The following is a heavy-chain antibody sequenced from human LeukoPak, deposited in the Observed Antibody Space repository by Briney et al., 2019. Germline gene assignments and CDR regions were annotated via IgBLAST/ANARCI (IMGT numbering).Heavy chain of an antibody. CDR1: GGSFSSYY. V-gene: IGHV4-34*01. CDR3: AGTGTDV. Sequence: SETLSLTCALYGGSFSSYYWSWIRQPPGRGLEWIGKINHSGSTNYNPSLKSRVTISVDTSKNQFSLKLSSVTAADTAVYYCAGTGTDVWGKGTTVTVSS. D-gene: IGHD1-14*01. CDR2: INHSGST. J-gene: IGHJ6*04.